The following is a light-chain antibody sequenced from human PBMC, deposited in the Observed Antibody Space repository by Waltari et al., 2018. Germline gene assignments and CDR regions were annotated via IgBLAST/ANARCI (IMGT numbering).Light chain of an antibody. V-gene: IGKV3-20*01. Sequence: IVFTQSPGTLSLSPGERATISCRASQSVSRTLAWYQQKPGQAPRLLIYDASTRATGIPDRFSGSGSGTDFSLTISRLEPEDFAVYYCQKYGTLPATFGQGTKVEIK. CDR2: DAS. CDR3: QKYGTLPAT. CDR1: QSVSRT. J-gene: IGKJ1*01.